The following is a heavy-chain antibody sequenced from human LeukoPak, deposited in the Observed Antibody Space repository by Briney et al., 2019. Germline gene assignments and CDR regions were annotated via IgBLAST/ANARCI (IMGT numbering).Heavy chain of an antibody. J-gene: IGHJ4*02. Sequence: GGPLRLSCAASGFTFSSYSMNWVRHAPGMGLEWVSSIRTSSSYIYYADSVKGRFTISRDNAKKSLYLEMNSLRAEDTAVYYCARGHIVVMADDDVFDYWGQGTLVTVSS. CDR2: IRTSSSYI. V-gene: IGHV3-21*01. CDR3: ARGHIVVMADDDVFDY. D-gene: IGHD2-21*01. CDR1: GFTFSSYS.